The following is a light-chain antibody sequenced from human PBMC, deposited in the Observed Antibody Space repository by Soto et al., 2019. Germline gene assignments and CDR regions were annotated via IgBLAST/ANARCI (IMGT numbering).Light chain of an antibody. V-gene: IGKV3-20*01. CDR3: QQYVRSPPSWT. CDR2: DAS. J-gene: IGKJ1*01. Sequence: ETVLTQSPGTLSLSPGERATLSCRASQSVSSSYLAWYQQKPGQAPRLLIYDASSRATGIPDRFSGSVYGTDFTLTISRLEPEDFAVYYCQQYVRSPPSWTFGQGTKVEI. CDR1: QSVSSSY.